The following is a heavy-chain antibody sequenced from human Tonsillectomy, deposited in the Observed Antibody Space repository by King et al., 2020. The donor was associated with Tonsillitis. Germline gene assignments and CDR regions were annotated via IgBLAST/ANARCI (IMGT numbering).Heavy chain of an antibody. J-gene: IGHJ4*01. D-gene: IGHD3/OR15-3a*01. V-gene: IGHV3-30-3*01. Sequence: VQLVESGGGVVQPGRSLRLSCVASGFTFSNYAMHCVRQAPGKGLEWVAVIAYDESKVYYADSVKGRFTISRDNSRNTLFLQMNILRTEDTAVYYCTSHHYDVFTSYYLDHWGRGALVTVSS. CDR1: GFTFSNYA. CDR3: TSHHYDVFTSYYLDH. CDR2: IAYDESKV.